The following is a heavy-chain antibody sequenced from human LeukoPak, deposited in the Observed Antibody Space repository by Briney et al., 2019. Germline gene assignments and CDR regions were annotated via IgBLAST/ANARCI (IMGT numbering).Heavy chain of an antibody. D-gene: IGHD6-25*01. CDR2: ISGSSGST. CDR3: AKKTVSGQYGDYFDY. V-gene: IGHV3-23*01. Sequence: GGSLRLSCAASGFTFTAYAMSWVRQAPGKGLEWVSAISGSSGSTYYADSVKGRFTISRDNSKNTLYLQMNSLRAEDTAVYYCAKKTVSGQYGDYFDYWGQGTLVTVSS. J-gene: IGHJ4*02. CDR1: GFTFTAYA.